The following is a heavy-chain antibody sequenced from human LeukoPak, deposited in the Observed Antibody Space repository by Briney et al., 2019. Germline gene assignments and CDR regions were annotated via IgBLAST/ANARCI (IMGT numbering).Heavy chain of an antibody. CDR1: GFALDGYT. J-gene: IGHJ5*02. D-gene: IGHD2-15*01. CDR2: ISTSSSCI. Sequence: GGSLRLSCAASGFALDGYTMHWVRQFPGKGLEWVSSISTSSSCIYYADSVKGRFTISRDNARNSLYLQMNTLRAEDTAVYSCARGADGVSSNSRGWFDRWGQGTLVTVSS. CDR3: ARGADGVSSNSRGWFDR. V-gene: IGHV3-21*01.